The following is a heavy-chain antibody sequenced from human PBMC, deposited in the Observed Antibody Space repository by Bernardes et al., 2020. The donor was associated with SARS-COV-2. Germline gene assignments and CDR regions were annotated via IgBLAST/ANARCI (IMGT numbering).Heavy chain of an antibody. Sequence: SETLSLTCTVSGGSLSSSYWSWIRQPPGQGLEWIGYIYYSGSTNYNPSLKSRVTISVDTSKNQFSLKLSSVTAADTAVYYCARLGCSITSGPAAFDIWGQGTMVTVSS. CDR1: GGSLSSSY. CDR3: ARLGCSITSGPAAFDI. J-gene: IGHJ3*02. CDR2: IYYSGST. V-gene: IGHV4-59*01. D-gene: IGHD2-2*01.